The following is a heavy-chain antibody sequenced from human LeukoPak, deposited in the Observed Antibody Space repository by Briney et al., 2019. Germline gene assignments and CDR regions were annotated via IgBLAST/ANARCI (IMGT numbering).Heavy chain of an antibody. J-gene: IGHJ4*02. D-gene: IGHD2-2*01. V-gene: IGHV4-39*01. CDR1: GGSISSSSYY. CDR2: IYYSGST. Sequence: SETLSLTCTVSGGSISSSSYYWGWIRQPPGKGRVWIGSIYYSGSTYYNPSLKSRVTISVDTSKNQFSLKLSSVTAADTAVYYCASAGRTSARDYYFDYWGQGTLVTVSS. CDR3: ASAGRTSARDYYFDY.